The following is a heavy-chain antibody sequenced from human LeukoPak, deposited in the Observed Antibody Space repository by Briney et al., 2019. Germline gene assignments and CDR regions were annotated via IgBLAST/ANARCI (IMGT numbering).Heavy chain of an antibody. V-gene: IGHV4-39*07. D-gene: IGHD6-25*01. J-gene: IGHJ4*02. CDR2: INHSGST. Sequence: SETLSLTCTVSGGSISSGGYYWSWLRQHPGKGLEWIGEINHSGSTNYNPSLKSRVTISVDTSKNQFSLKLSSVTAADTAVYYCASRNIAAWSYFDYWGQGTLVTVSS. CDR1: GGSISSGGYY. CDR3: ASRNIAAWSYFDY.